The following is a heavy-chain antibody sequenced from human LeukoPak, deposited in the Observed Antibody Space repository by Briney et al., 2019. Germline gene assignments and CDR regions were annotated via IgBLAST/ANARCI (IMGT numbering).Heavy chain of an antibody. CDR2: IYSGGST. V-gene: IGHV3-53*01. J-gene: IGHJ3*02. CDR1: GFTVSSNY. Sequence: GGSLRLSCAASGFTVSSNYMSWARQAPGKGLEWVSVIYSGGSTYYADSVKGRFTISRDNSKNTLYLQMNSLRAEDTAVYYCASPLRYFHDAFDIWGQGTMVTVSS. D-gene: IGHD3-9*01. CDR3: ASPLRYFHDAFDI.